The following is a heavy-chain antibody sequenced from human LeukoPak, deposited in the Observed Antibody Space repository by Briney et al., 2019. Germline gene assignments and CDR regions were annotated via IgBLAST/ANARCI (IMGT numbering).Heavy chain of an antibody. CDR3: ARSKSSDYGDRYYFDS. V-gene: IGHV1-2*02. Sequence: ASEKVSCKASVYTFTGYYIHWVRHAPRQRLEWMGWINPNSGDTKYAQNFQGRVTMTRDTSISTAYMELSSLRSVDTAVYYCARSKSSDYGDRYYFDSWGQGTLVTVSS. J-gene: IGHJ4*02. D-gene: IGHD4-17*01. CDR1: VYTFTGYY. CDR2: INPNSGDT.